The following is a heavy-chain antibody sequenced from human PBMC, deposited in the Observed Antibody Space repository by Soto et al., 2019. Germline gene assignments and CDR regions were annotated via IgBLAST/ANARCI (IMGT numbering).Heavy chain of an antibody. D-gene: IGHD5-18*01. V-gene: IGHV1-3*01. J-gene: IGHJ4*02. CDR1: GCTFTSYA. CDR3: ARDRLVDTAMVTGHFGY. CDR2: INAGNGNT. Sequence: GASVKVSCKASGCTFTSYAMHWVRQAPGQRLEWMGWINAGNGNTKYSQKFQGRVTITRDTSASTAYMELSSLRSEDTAVYYCARDRLVDTAMVTGHFGYWGQGTLVTVSS.